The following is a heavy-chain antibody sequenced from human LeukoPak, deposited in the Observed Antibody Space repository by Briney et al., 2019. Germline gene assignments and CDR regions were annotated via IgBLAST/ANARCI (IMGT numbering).Heavy chain of an antibody. V-gene: IGHV1-69*05. CDR3: ARSPTYYYDSSGYYEFAWFDP. CDR2: IIPIFGTA. CDR1: GGTFSSYA. J-gene: IGHJ5*02. Sequence: GSSVKVSCKASGGTFSSYAISWVRQAPGQGLEWMGRIIPIFGTANYAQKFQGRVTITTDESTSTAYMELRSLRSEDTAVYYCARSPTYYYDSSGYYEFAWFDPWGQGTLVTVSS. D-gene: IGHD3-22*01.